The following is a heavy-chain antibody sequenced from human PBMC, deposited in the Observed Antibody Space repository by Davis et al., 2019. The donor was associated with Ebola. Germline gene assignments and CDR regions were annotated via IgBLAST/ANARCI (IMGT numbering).Heavy chain of an antibody. V-gene: IGHV1-2*04. D-gene: IGHD3-16*01. J-gene: IGHJ4*02. CDR3: ARGLYGGWGPTFDY. CDR1: GYTFTGYY. Sequence: AASVKVSCKASGYTFTGYYMHWVRQAPGQGLEWMGWINPNSGGTNYAQKFQGWVTMTRDTSISTAYMELSRLRSEDTAVYYCARGLYGGWGPTFDYWGQGTLVTVSS. CDR2: INPNSGGT.